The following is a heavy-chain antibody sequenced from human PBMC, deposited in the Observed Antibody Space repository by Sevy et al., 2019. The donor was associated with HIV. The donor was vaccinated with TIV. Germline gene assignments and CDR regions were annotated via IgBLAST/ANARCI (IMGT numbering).Heavy chain of an antibody. V-gene: IGHV3-23*01. CDR1: GFTFNTYA. J-gene: IGHJ4*02. Sequence: GGSLRLSCAASGFTFNTYAMSWVRQAPGKGLEWVSAISGSAYSTYYADSVKGRFTISRDNSKNTLSLQMNSLRAEDTAVYYCAKESPGYNYDSSGSLDYWGQGTLVTVSS. CDR2: ISGSAYST. D-gene: IGHD3-22*01. CDR3: AKESPGYNYDSSGSLDY.